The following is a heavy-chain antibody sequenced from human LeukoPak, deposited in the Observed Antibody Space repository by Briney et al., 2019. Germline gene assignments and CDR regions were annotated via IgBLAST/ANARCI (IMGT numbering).Heavy chain of an antibody. D-gene: IGHD6-13*01. Sequence: PSETLSLTCTVSGYSISSGYYWGWIRQPPGKGLEWIGSIYHSGSTYYNPSLKSRVTISVDTSKNQFSLKLSSVTAADTAVYYCARDGLEYSSSWLRGYYYYYMDVWGKGTTVTVSS. CDR3: ARDGLEYSSSWLRGYYYYYMDV. CDR2: IYHSGST. J-gene: IGHJ6*03. CDR1: GYSISSGYY. V-gene: IGHV4-38-2*02.